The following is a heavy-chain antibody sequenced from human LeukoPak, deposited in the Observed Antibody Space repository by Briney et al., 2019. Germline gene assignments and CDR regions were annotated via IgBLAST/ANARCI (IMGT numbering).Heavy chain of an antibody. V-gene: IGHV1-18*01. J-gene: IGHJ4*02. Sequence: ASVKVSCKASGYSFSIFGMTWVRQAPGQGLEWMGWINASSGNTNYAQKLQGRVTMTTDTSTNTAYMELRSLKSDDTAVYYCARAGATETTHFDYWGQGTLVTVSS. D-gene: IGHD4-17*01. CDR3: ARAGATETTHFDY. CDR2: INASSGNT. CDR1: GYSFSIFG.